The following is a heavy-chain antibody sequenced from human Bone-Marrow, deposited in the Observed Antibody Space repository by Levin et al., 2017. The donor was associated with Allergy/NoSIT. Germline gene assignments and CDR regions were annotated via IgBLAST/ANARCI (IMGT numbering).Heavy chain of an antibody. Sequence: PSETLSLTCSVSGGSVSSYNWNWIRQPPGKGLEWIGYVHDSGNTNYNPSLKSRISISLDTSKNRFSLTLNSVTTADTAVYYCAREWELLSYFDYWGQGALVTVSS. CDR1: GGSVSSYN. D-gene: IGHD1-26*01. J-gene: IGHJ4*02. CDR2: VHDSGNT. V-gene: IGHV4-59*02. CDR3: AREWELLSYFDY.